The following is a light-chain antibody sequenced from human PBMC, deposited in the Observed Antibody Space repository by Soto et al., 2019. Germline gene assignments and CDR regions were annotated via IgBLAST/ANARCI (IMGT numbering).Light chain of an antibody. CDR2: GAS. Sequence: EILLTQSPGTLSLSPGERAILSCRASQSLSNRYLAWYQQMPGRAPRLLIHGASSRAAGIPDRFSGSGSGTDFTLIINRLEPEDFAVYYCHHYDNSPPFPFGPGTRVDI. CDR3: HHYDNSPPFP. V-gene: IGKV3-20*01. J-gene: IGKJ3*01. CDR1: QSLSNRY.